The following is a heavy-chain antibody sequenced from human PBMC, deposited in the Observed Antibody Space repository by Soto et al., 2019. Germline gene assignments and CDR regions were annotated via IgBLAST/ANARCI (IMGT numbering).Heavy chain of an antibody. CDR3: AKDGSHNFDY. CDR2: MSYDGSNE. V-gene: IGHV3-30*18. Sequence: QVQLVESEGGVVQPGRSLRLSCAASGFTFSHYAMHWVRQAPGKELEWVALMSYDGSNEYYADSVKGRFTISRDNSKNTLYLQMNSLRAEDTAVYYCAKDGSHNFDYWGQGTLVTVSS. D-gene: IGHD1-26*01. CDR1: GFTFSHYA. J-gene: IGHJ4*02.